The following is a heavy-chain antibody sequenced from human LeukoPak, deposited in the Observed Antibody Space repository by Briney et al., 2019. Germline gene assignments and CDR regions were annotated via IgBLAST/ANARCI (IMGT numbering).Heavy chain of an antibody. Sequence: PSQTLSLTCAVSGDSISYESYYWNWIRQAPGKGPEWIGNVYRGRTRVNPSYTSRVAISVDTSKSQVSLSLTSVTAADTAVYYCARARYANAWYAFDIWGHGTMVTVSS. D-gene: IGHD2-2*01. J-gene: IGHJ3*02. V-gene: IGHV4-30-2*01. CDR1: GDSISYESYY. CDR3: ARARYANAWYAFDI. CDR2: VYRGRT.